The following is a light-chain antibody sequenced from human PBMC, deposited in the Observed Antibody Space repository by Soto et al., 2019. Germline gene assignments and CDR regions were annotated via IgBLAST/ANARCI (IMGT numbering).Light chain of an antibody. CDR3: QQYGSSRRLT. CDR1: QSADSSY. V-gene: IGKV3-20*01. J-gene: IGKJ4*01. CDR2: GAS. Sequence: EIVLTQSPGTLSLSPGERATLSCRASQSADSSYLAWYQQRPGQAPRLLIYGASRRASGIPERFSGSGSGTDFTLTISRLEPEDFAVYYCQQYGSSRRLTFGGGTKVEIK.